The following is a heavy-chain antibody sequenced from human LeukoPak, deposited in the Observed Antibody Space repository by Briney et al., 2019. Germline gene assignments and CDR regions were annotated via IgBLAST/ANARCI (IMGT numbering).Heavy chain of an antibody. Sequence: ASVKVSCKASGYTFTSYGISWVRQAPGQGLEWMGWISAYNGNTNYAQKLQGGVTMTTDTSTSTAYMELRSLRSDDTAVYYCARVGDYGDALDAFDIWGQGTMVTVSS. CDR3: ARVGDYGDALDAFDI. CDR1: GYTFTSYG. CDR2: ISAYNGNT. J-gene: IGHJ3*02. V-gene: IGHV1-18*01. D-gene: IGHD4-17*01.